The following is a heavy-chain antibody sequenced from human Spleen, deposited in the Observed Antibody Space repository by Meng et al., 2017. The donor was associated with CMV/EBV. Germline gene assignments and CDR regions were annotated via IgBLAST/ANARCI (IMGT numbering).Heavy chain of an antibody. CDR3: ARDADYYDSSRDY. Sequence: QVRVQESGPGLVKPSETLSLTCNVSGGSISSSSYYWGWIRQPPGKGLEWIGSIYYSGSTYYNPSLKSRVTISVDTSKNQFSLKLSSVTAADTAVYYCARDADYYDSSRDYWGQGTLVTVSS. CDR1: GGSISSSSYY. V-gene: IGHV4-39*07. J-gene: IGHJ4*02. CDR2: IYYSGST. D-gene: IGHD3-22*01.